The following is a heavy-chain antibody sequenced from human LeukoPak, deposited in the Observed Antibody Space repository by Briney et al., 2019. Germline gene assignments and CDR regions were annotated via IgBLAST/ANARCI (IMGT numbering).Heavy chain of an antibody. J-gene: IGHJ6*02. CDR2: ISAYNGNT. V-gene: IGHV1-18*01. CDR3: HYLGYCSGGSCYPRDYYYGMDV. Sequence: ASVKVSCKASDYTFTSYGVSWVRQAPGQGLEWMGWISAYNGNTNYAQKLQGRVTMTTDTSTSTAYMELRSLRSDDTAVYYCHYLGYCSGGSCYPRDYYYGMDVWGQGTTVTVSS. CDR1: DYTFTSYG. D-gene: IGHD2-15*01.